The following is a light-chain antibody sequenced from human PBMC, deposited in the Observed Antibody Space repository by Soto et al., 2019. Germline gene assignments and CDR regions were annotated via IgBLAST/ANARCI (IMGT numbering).Light chain of an antibody. CDR2: DVS. J-gene: IGLJ2*01. Sequence: QSVLTQPASVSGSPGQSITISCTGTNSDVGGYNYVSSYQQHPGKAPKLMIYDVSNRHSGVSDRFSGSKSGNTASLTISGLQAEDETDYYCSSYTITSTLVFGGGTKVTVL. CDR3: SSYTITSTLV. CDR1: NSDVGGYNY. V-gene: IGLV2-14*01.